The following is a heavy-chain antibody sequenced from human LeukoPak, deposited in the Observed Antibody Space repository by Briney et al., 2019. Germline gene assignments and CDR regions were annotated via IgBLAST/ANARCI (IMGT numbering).Heavy chain of an antibody. Sequence: ASVKVSCKASGYTSTSYAMHWVRQAPGQRLEWTGWINAGNGNTKYSQKFQGRVTITRDTSASTAYMELSSLRSEDTAVYYCAKSYGSGWPRGYFQHWGQGTLVTVSS. D-gene: IGHD3-10*01. V-gene: IGHV1-3*01. CDR3: AKSYGSGWPRGYFQH. CDR2: INAGNGNT. CDR1: GYTSTSYA. J-gene: IGHJ1*01.